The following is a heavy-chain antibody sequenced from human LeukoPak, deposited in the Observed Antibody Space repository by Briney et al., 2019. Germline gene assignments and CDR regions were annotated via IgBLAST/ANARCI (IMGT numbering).Heavy chain of an antibody. D-gene: IGHD3-10*01. CDR2: ISYDGSNK. CDR1: GFTFTTYT. Sequence: PGGSLRLPCAASGFTFTTYTMHWVRQAPGKGLEWVAVISYDGSNKYYADSVKGRFTISRDNSKNTLYLQMNSLRAEDTAVYYCARDGPVIPFGELLGAFDIWGQGTMVTVSS. CDR3: ARDGPVIPFGELLGAFDI. J-gene: IGHJ3*02. V-gene: IGHV3-30-3*01.